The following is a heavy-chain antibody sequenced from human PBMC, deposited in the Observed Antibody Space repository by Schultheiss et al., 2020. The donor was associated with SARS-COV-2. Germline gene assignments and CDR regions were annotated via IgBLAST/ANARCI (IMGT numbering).Heavy chain of an antibody. Sequence: GGSLRLSCAASGFTFSSYSMNWVRQAPGKGLEWVSGINWNSGSIGYADSVKGRFTISRDNGKNSLYLQVNSLRAEDMTVYYCVRGSPYYDFWSGYLGNFLDYWGQGTLVTVSS. CDR3: VRGSPYYDFWSGYLGNFLDY. D-gene: IGHD3-3*01. CDR2: INWNSGSI. V-gene: IGHV3-20*04. CDR1: GFTFSSYS. J-gene: IGHJ4*02.